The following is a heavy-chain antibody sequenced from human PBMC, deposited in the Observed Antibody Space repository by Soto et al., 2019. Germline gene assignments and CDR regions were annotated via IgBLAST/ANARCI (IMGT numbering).Heavy chain of an antibody. CDR1: GYSISSSHW. CDR2: IYYSGST. J-gene: IGHJ6*02. D-gene: IGHD5-18*01. Sequence: SETLSLTCAVSGYSISSSHWWGWIRQPPGKGLEWIGYIYYSGSTYYNPSLKSRVTMSLDTSKNQFSLKVSSVTAVDTAVYYCARSYRHYGMDVWGQGTTVTVSS. V-gene: IGHV4-28*01. CDR3: ARSYRHYGMDV.